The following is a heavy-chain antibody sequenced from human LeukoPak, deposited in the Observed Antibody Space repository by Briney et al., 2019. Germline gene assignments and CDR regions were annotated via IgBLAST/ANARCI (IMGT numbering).Heavy chain of an antibody. J-gene: IGHJ4*02. CDR2: IYYSGST. Sequence: PSETLSLTCTVSGDSISSYYWSWIRQPPGKGLEWIGYIYYSGSTNYNPSLKSRVSISVDTSKNQFSLQLSSVTAADTAVYYCARGRWFTSSWSSYYFDYWGQGTLVTVSS. CDR1: GDSISSYY. CDR3: ARGRWFTSSWSSYYFDY. D-gene: IGHD6-13*01. V-gene: IGHV4-59*01.